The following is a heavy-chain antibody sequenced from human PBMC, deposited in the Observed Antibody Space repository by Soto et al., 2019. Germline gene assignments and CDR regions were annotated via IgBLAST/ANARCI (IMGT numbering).Heavy chain of an antibody. V-gene: IGHV4-4*02. CDR3: AKKVPAALRLYYFFGLDV. Sequence: QVQLQESGPGLVKPSGTLSLTCAVSGASISSDNRWTWVRQPPGEGLEWIGEISQSGTTKYNPSPASRVTIAVDKSKNQFSLRLTSMTAADTAVYYCAKKVPAALRLYYFFGLDVLVQGTTVTVSS. CDR1: GASISSDNR. D-gene: IGHD2-15*01. CDR2: ISQSGTT. J-gene: IGHJ6*02.